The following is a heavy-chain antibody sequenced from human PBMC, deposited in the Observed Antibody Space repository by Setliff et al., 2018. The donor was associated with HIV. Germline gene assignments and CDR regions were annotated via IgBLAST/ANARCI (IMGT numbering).Heavy chain of an antibody. D-gene: IGHD1-26*01. CDR3: ATRGEQLYFYGMDV. V-gene: IGHV7-4-1*02. J-gene: IGHJ6*02. Sequence: ASVKVSCKASGYTFTSYAVDWVRQAPGQGLEWVGWIHTNTGDPTYAQGFTGRFVFSFDTSVSTAYLQISGLKAEDTAVYYCATRGEQLYFYGMDVWGQGTTVTVTS. CDR2: IHTNTGDP. CDR1: GYTFTSYA.